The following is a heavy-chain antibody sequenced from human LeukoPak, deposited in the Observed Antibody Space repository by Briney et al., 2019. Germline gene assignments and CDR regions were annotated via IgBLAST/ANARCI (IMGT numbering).Heavy chain of an antibody. V-gene: IGHV1-69*06. CDR2: IIPIFGTA. D-gene: IGHD6-6*01. Sequence: ASVKVSCKASGGTFSSYAISWVRQAPGQGLEWMGGIIPIFGTANYAQKFQGRVTITADKSTSTAYMELSSLRSEDTAVYYCARGYSSSSAGKYYYYYMDVWGKGTTVTVSS. J-gene: IGHJ6*03. CDR1: GGTFSSYA. CDR3: ARGYSSSSAGKYYYYYMDV.